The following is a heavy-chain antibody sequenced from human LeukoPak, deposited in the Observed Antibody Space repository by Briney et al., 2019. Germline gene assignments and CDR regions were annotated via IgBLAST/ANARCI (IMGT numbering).Heavy chain of an antibody. CDR1: GGSISSYY. CDR2: IYYSGST. J-gene: IGHJ4*02. Sequence: SETLSLTCTVSGGSISSYYWSWIRQPPGKGLEWIGYIYYSGSTNYNPSLKSRVTISVDTSKNQFSLKLSSVTAADTAVYYCAREGALRLGELSFFIDYWGQGTLVTVSS. D-gene: IGHD3-16*02. V-gene: IGHV4-59*12. CDR3: AREGALRLGELSFFIDY.